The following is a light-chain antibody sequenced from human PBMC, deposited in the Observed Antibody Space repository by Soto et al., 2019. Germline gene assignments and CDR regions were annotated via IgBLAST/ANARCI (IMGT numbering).Light chain of an antibody. J-gene: IGLJ1*01. Sequence: QSVLTQPPSASGSPGQSVTISCTGTSSDVGGYNFVSWYQHHPGKAPKLIIFEVTKRPSGVPDRFSGSKSGNTASLTVSGLQAEDEADYYCSSYAGRNNRYVFGIGTKVTVL. V-gene: IGLV2-8*01. CDR2: EVT. CDR1: SSDVGGYNF. CDR3: SSYAGRNNRYV.